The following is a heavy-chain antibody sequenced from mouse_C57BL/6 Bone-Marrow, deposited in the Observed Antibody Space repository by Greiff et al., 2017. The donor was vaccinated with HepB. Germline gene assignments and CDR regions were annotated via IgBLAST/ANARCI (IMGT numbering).Heavy chain of an antibody. J-gene: IGHJ4*01. V-gene: IGHV1-53*01. Sequence: QVQLQQPGTELVKPGASVKLSCKASGYTFTSYWMHWVKQRPGQGLEWIGNINPSNGGTNYNEKFKSKATLTVDKSSSTAYMQLSSLTSEDSAVYYGARVTTVVADAMDYWGQGTSVTVSS. CDR3: ARVTTVVADAMDY. CDR2: INPSNGGT. D-gene: IGHD1-1*01. CDR1: GYTFTSYW.